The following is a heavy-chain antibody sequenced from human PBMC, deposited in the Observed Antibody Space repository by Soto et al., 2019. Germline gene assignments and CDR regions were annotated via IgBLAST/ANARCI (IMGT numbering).Heavy chain of an antibody. J-gene: IGHJ6*02. CDR2: ISSSSSYI. CDR1: GFTFSSYS. CDR3: ARAXCGGDCDPNYYYYGMDV. V-gene: IGHV3-21*01. D-gene: IGHD2-21*02. Sequence: KTGGSLRLSCAASGFTFSSYSMNWVRQAPGKGLEWVSSISSSSSYIYYADSVKGRFTISRDNAKNSLYLQMNSLRAEDTAVYYCARAXCGGDCDPNYYYYGMDVWGPGTTVTVSS.